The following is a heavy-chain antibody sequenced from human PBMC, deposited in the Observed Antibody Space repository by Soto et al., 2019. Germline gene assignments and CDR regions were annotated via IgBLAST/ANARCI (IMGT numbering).Heavy chain of an antibody. Sequence: QVQLVESGGGVVQPGGSLRLSCAASGFIFSSYGMHWVRQAPGKGLEWVAVISYDGSKKYYEDSMKGRFTISRDNFKNTLFLQMNSLRAEDTAVYYCAKGYIAAAGVLDAFDIWGQGTVVTVSS. V-gene: IGHV3-30*18. CDR3: AKGYIAAAGVLDAFDI. CDR1: GFIFSSYG. J-gene: IGHJ3*02. CDR2: ISYDGSKK. D-gene: IGHD6-13*01.